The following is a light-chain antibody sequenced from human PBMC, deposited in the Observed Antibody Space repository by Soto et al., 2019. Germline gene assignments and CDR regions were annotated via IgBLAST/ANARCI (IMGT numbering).Light chain of an antibody. J-gene: IGKJ5*01. CDR1: ENVDTN. Sequence: EIVMTQSPATLSVSPGEGATLFCRASENVDTNLAWYQHKPGQAPRLLIYGASTRAAGVPARFSGSGSGTEFTLTISSLESEDVAVYYCQQCHKWPRITFGPGTRLE. CDR3: QQCHKWPRIT. V-gene: IGKV3-15*01. CDR2: GAS.